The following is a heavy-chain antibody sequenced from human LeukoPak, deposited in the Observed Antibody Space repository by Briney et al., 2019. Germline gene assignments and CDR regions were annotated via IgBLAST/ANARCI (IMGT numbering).Heavy chain of an antibody. D-gene: IGHD5-18*01. V-gene: IGHV3-30*04. Sequence: PGGSLRLSCAASGFNFSTYAMHWVRQAPGKGLEWVGIISYDRSKTYYADPVKGRFTIYRDNAKNSLYLQMNSLRAEDTAVYYCARCVQLWSPSDAFDIWGQGTMVTVSS. J-gene: IGHJ3*02. CDR2: ISYDRSKT. CDR1: GFNFSTYA. CDR3: ARCVQLWSPSDAFDI.